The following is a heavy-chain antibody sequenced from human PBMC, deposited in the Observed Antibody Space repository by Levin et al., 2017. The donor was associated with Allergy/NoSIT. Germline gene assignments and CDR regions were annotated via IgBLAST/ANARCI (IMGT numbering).Heavy chain of an antibody. J-gene: IGHJ6*02. Sequence: SETLSLTCSVSGGSISSGYYYWGWIRQPPGKGLEWIGGIYYSGTTYYNPSLKSRVAMSVDTSKNQFSLNLNSVTAADTAVYYCTRYCSGGSCYLYYYYAMDVWGQGTTVTVSS. V-gene: IGHV4-39*01. CDR3: TRYCSGGSCYLYYYYAMDV. D-gene: IGHD2-15*01. CDR1: GGSISSGYYY. CDR2: IYYSGTT.